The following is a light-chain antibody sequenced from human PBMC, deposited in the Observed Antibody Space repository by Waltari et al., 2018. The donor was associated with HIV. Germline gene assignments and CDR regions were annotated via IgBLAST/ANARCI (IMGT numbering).Light chain of an antibody. V-gene: IGLV1-40*01. CDR3: QSYDSSLSGWV. Sequence: QSVLPQPPSVSGAAGQRVTISCTGSSSTILAASNALRYQQLPGTAPKLLIYGNNNRPSGVPDRFSGSKSGTSASLAITGLQAEDEADYYCQSYDSSLSGWVFGGGTKLTVL. CDR1: SSTILAASN. CDR2: GNN. J-gene: IGLJ3*02.